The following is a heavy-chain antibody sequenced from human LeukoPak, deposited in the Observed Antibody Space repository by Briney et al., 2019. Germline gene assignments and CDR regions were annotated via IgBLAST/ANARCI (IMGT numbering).Heavy chain of an antibody. CDR1: GFTFSSYA. CDR2: ISSSSSYI. Sequence: GGSLRLSCAASGFTFSSYAMSWVRQAPGKGLEWVSAISSSSSYIYYADSVKGRFTISRDNAKNSLYLQMNSLRAEDTAVYYCARDASGWLLDYWGQGTLVTVSS. V-gene: IGHV3-21*01. J-gene: IGHJ4*02. CDR3: ARDASGWLLDY. D-gene: IGHD6-19*01.